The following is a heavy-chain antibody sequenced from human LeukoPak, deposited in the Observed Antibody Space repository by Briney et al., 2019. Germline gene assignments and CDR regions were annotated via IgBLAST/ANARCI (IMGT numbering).Heavy chain of an antibody. V-gene: IGHV1-8*01. J-gene: IGHJ5*02. CDR2: MNPNSGNT. D-gene: IGHD2-15*01. Sequence: ASVKVSCKASGYTFTSYDINWVRQATGQGLEWMGWMNPNSGNTGYAQKFRGRVTITRNTSISTAYMELSSLRSEDTAVYYCARRHPDCSGGSCYWFDPWGQGTLVTVSS. CDR1: GYTFTSYD. CDR3: ARRHPDCSGGSCYWFDP.